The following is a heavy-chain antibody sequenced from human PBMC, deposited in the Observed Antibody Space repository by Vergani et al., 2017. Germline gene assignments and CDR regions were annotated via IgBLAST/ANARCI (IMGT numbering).Heavy chain of an antibody. CDR3: ARETLPCSSTSCYRASDAFDI. V-gene: IGHV1-69*08. Sequence: QVQLVQSGAEVKKPGSSVKVSCKASGGTFSSYTISWVRQAPGQGLEWMGRIIPILGIANYAQKFQGRVTITADKSTSTAYMELSSLRSEDTAVYYCARETLPCSSTSCYRASDAFDIWGQGTMVTVSS. CDR2: IIPILGIA. CDR1: GGTFSSYT. D-gene: IGHD2-2*02. J-gene: IGHJ3*02.